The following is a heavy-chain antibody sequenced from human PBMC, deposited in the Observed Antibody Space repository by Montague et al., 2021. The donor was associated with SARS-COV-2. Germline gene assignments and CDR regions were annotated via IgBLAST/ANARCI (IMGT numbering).Heavy chain of an antibody. V-gene: IGHV4-59*11. CDR2: IFYKGST. CDR3: ASDFPSWLRFDTYFDY. J-gene: IGHJ4*02. Sequence: SETLSLTCTVSGGSITSHYWSWIRQPPGKELEWLGYIFYKGSTNYNPXLWGRVSMSVDTSQNQFSLKLSSLTAADTAVYYCASDFPSWLRFDTYFDYWGQGTLVTVSS. CDR1: GGSITSHY. D-gene: IGHD5-12*01.